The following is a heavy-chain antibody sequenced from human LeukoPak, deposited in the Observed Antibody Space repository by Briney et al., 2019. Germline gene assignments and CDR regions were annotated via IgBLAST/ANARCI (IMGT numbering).Heavy chain of an antibody. V-gene: IGHV3-21*01. CDR3: TRDVTSYGHFDS. D-gene: IGHD3-16*01. Sequence: GGSLRLSCAASGFTFSSYWMTWVRQAPGKGLEWVAYISSASNYIYYADSVKGRLTVSRDNAKNSLYLQMDSLRAEDTAVYYCTRDVTSYGHFDSWGQGTLVTVAS. CDR2: ISSASNYI. J-gene: IGHJ4*02. CDR1: GFTFSSYW.